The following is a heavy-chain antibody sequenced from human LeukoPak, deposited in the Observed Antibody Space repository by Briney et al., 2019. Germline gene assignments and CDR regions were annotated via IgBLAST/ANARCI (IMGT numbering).Heavy chain of an antibody. Sequence: GGSLRLSCAASGFTFSNFWMTWVRQAPGKGLELVANIKQDGSEKYYVDSVKGRFTISRDNAKNSLYLQMNSLRAEDTAVYYCARSLTAGHMDVWGKGTTVTVSS. V-gene: IGHV3-7*01. D-gene: IGHD3-16*01. J-gene: IGHJ6*03. CDR1: GFTFSNFW. CDR2: IKQDGSEK. CDR3: ARSLTAGHMDV.